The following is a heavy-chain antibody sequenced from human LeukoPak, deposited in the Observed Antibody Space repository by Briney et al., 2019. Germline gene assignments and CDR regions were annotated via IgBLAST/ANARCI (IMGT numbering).Heavy chain of an antibody. D-gene: IGHD1-26*01. CDR1: GGSISSYY. J-gene: IGHJ4*02. V-gene: IGHV4-59*08. CDR3: ARSSTVGATNFDY. Sequence: SETLSLTCTVSGGSISSYYWSWIRQPPGKGLEWIGYIYYSGSTNYNPSLKSRVTISVDTSKNQFSLKLSSVTAADTAVYYCARSSTVGATNFDYWGQGTLVTVSS. CDR2: IYYSGST.